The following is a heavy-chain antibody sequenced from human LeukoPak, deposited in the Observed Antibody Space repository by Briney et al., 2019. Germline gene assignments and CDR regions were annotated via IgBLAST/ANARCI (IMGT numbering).Heavy chain of an antibody. CDR2: ISSSGSTI. CDR3: ARVATVTVTKMSYYYYYYMDV. J-gene: IGHJ6*03. V-gene: IGHV3-48*04. Sequence: GGSLRLSCAASGFTFSSYSMNWVRQAPGKGLEGVSYISSSGSTIYYADSVKGRFTISRDNAKNSLYLQMNSLRAEDTAVYYCARVATVTVTKMSYYYYYYMDVWGKGTTVTVSS. D-gene: IGHD4-17*01. CDR1: GFTFSSYS.